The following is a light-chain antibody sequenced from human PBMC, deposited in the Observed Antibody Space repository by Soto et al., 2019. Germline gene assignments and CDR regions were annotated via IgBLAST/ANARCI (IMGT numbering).Light chain of an antibody. CDR3: MQALQTPT. CDR1: QSLLHSNGYNY. Sequence: DVVLTQSPLSLPVTPGEPASFSCRSSQSLLHSNGYNYLDWYLQKPGQSPQLLIYLGSNRASGVPDRFSSSGSGTDFTLKISRVEAKDVGVYYCMQALQTPTFGQGARLEIK. CDR2: LGS. J-gene: IGKJ5*01. V-gene: IGKV2-28*01.